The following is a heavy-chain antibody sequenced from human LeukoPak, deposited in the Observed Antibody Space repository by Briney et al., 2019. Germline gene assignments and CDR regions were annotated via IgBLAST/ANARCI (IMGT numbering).Heavy chain of an antibody. Sequence: ASVKVSCKASGYTFTSYGISWVRQAPGQGLEWMGWISAYNGNTNYAQKLQGRVTMTTDTSTSTAYMELRSLRSDDTAVYYCARDSLVGPHLECRPYYWGQGTRVTVSS. D-gene: IGHD3-3*01. CDR2: ISAYNGNT. CDR1: GYTFTSYG. V-gene: IGHV1-18*01. CDR3: ARDSLVGPHLECRPYY. J-gene: IGHJ4*02.